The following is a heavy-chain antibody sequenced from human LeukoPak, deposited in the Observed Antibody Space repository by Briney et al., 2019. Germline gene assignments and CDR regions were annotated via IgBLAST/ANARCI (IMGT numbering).Heavy chain of an antibody. Sequence: PGGSLRLSCAASGFTVSSNYMSWVRQAPGKGLEWVSVIYSGGSTYYADSVKGRFTIFRDNSKNTLYLQMNSLRAEDTAVYYCARVFSGTFDYWGQGTLVTVSS. D-gene: IGHD1-1*01. V-gene: IGHV3-66*02. CDR1: GFTVSSNY. CDR2: IYSGGST. J-gene: IGHJ4*02. CDR3: ARVFSGTFDY.